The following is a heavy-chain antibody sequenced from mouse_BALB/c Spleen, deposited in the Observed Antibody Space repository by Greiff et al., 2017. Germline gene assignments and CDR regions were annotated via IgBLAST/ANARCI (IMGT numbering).Heavy chain of an antibody. CDR3: ARGGTMITTGWYFDV. Sequence: VQGVESGPGLVAPSQSLSITCTVSGFSLTGYGVNWVRQPPGKGLEWLGMIWGDGSTDYNSALKSRLSISKDNSKSQVFLKMNSLQTDDTARYYCARGGTMITTGWYFDVWGAGTTVTVSS. V-gene: IGHV2-6-7*01. CDR2: IWGDGST. D-gene: IGHD2-4*01. J-gene: IGHJ1*01. CDR1: GFSLTGYG.